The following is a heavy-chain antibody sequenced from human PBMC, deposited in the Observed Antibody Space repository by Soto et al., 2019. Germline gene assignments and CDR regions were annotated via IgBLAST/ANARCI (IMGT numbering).Heavy chain of an antibody. CDR1: GFTFTSYA. CDR3: AKDRSWDYFDY. J-gene: IGHJ4*02. Sequence: TXXSLRLSCAASGFTFTSYAMPWVRQAPGKGLEWVSAISGSGGSTYYADSVKGRFTISRDNSKNMLYLQMKRLRAEDTAVYYCAKDRSWDYFDYWGQGTLVTVSS. V-gene: IGHV3-23*01. D-gene: IGHD1-26*01. CDR2: ISGSGGST.